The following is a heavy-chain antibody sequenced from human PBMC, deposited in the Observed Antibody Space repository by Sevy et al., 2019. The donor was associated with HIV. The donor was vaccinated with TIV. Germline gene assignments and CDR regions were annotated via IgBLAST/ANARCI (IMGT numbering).Heavy chain of an antibody. Sequence: SETLSLTCSVSAGSISAYYWSWIRQPTGKGLEWIAYIHDSGNSNYNPSLKSRVTISMDTSKNQFSLKVTSVTEADTALYYCARAPPVRSGDDSLNWFDPWGQGILVTVSS. V-gene: IGHV4-59*01. D-gene: IGHD5-12*01. CDR1: AGSISAYY. CDR3: ARAPPVRSGDDSLNWFDP. J-gene: IGHJ5*02. CDR2: IHDSGNS.